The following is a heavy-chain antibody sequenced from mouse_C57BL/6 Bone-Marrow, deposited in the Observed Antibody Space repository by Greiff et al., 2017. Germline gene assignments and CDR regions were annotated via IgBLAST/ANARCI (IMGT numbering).Heavy chain of an antibody. D-gene: IGHD1-1*01. Sequence: EVQRVESGPGLVKPSQSLSLTCSVTGYSITSGYYWNWIRQFPGNKLEWMGYISYDGSNNYNPSLKNRISITRDTSKNQFFLKLNSVTTEDTATYYCARDSIHYYGSRNPWFAYWGQGTLVTVSA. CDR1: GYSITSGYY. CDR2: ISYDGSN. V-gene: IGHV3-6*01. CDR3: ARDSIHYYGSRNPWFAY. J-gene: IGHJ3*01.